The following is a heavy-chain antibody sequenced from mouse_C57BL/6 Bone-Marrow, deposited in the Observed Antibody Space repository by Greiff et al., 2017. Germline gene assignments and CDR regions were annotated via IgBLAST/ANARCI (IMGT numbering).Heavy chain of an antibody. J-gene: IGHJ4*01. CDR2: IYPRDGST. CDR1: GYTFTSYD. CDR3: ARGKDYFLMDY. Sequence: VQVVESGPELVKPGASVKLSCKASGYTFTSYDINWVKQRPGQGLEWIGWIYPRDGSTKYNEKFKGKATLTVDTSSSTAYMELHSLTSEDSAVYFCARGKDYFLMDYWGQGTSVTVSS. V-gene: IGHV1-85*01. D-gene: IGHD1-1*01.